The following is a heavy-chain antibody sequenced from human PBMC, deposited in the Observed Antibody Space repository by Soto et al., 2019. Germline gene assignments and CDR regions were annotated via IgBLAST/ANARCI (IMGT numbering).Heavy chain of an antibody. D-gene: IGHD6-6*01. J-gene: IGHJ5*02. CDR2: ISAYNGNT. CDR1: GYTFTSYG. Sequence: GASVKVSCRASGYTFTSYGISWVRQAPGQGLEWMGWISAYNGNTNYAQKLQGRVTMTTDTSTSTAYMELRSLRSDDTAVYYCARDGSQAARGWFDPWGQGTLVTVSS. CDR3: ARDGSQAARGWFDP. V-gene: IGHV1-18*04.